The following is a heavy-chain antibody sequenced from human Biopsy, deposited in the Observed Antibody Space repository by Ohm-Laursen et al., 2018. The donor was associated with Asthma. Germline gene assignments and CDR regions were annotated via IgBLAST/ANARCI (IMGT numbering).Heavy chain of an antibody. V-gene: IGHV3-30*03. CDR1: GTHFGSYN. CDR3: GIVVAANPFQGDC. D-gene: IGHD2-15*01. J-gene: IGHJ4*02. Sequence: SLRLSCTASGTHFGSYNMHWARQAPGKGLEWVAVISYDGSITHYADSVKGRFTISRDNSKNTVYLGISSLRIEDTAVFYCGIVVAANPFQGDCWGQGTLVTVSS. CDR2: ISYDGSIT.